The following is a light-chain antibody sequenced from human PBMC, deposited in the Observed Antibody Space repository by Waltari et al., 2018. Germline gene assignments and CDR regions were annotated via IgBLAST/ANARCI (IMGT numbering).Light chain of an antibody. CDR1: NSDIVHYNF. V-gene: IGLV2-14*01. CDR2: DVT. CDR3: AAYTSTNTVI. J-gene: IGLJ2*01. Sequence: QSALTQPASVSGSPGQSITISCTGTNSDIVHYNFVSWYQQYPGKAPKLMIFDVTRWPSGVSHRFSGSKSGNTASLTISGLQAEDEADYFCAAYTSTNTVIFGGGTKVTVL.